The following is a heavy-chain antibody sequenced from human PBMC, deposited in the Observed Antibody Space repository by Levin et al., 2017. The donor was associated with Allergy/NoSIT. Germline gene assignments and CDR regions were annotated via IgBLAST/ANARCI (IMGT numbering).Heavy chain of an antibody. J-gene: IGHJ3*02. CDR1: GFTFSSYG. CDR2: IWYDGSNK. Sequence: GGSLRLSCAASGFTFSSYGIYWVRQAPGKGLEWVAHIWYDGSNKYYADSVKGRFTISRDNSKNTLYLQMNSLRAEDTAVYYCTTFDIWGQGTMVTVSS. V-gene: IGHV3-33*07. CDR3: TTFDI.